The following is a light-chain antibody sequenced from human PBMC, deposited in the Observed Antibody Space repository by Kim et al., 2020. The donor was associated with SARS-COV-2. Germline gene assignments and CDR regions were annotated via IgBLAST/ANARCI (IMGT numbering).Light chain of an antibody. V-gene: IGKV3-15*01. CDR2: GAS. CDR3: QQYNIWRT. CDR1: QSVSK. J-gene: IGKJ1*01. Sequence: LSVSPGERATLACRASQSVSKLAWYQQRTGQATRLLSYGASTRATGIPARFSGSGSGTEFTLTISSLQSEDFAVYYCQQYNIWRTFGQGTKVDIK.